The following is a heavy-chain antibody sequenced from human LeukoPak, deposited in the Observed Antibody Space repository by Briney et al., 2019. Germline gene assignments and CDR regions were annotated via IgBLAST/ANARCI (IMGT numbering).Heavy chain of an antibody. CDR1: GYTFTGYY. V-gene: IGHV1-2*02. CDR2: INPNSGGT. CDR3: ARDSSVRGVSYFDY. D-gene: IGHD3-10*01. J-gene: IGHJ4*02. Sequence: GASVKVSCKASGYTFTGYYMHWVRQAPGQGLEWMGWINPNSGGTNYAQKFQGRVTMTRDTSISTAYMELSRLRSDDTAVYYCARDSSVRGVSYFDYWGQGTLVTVSS.